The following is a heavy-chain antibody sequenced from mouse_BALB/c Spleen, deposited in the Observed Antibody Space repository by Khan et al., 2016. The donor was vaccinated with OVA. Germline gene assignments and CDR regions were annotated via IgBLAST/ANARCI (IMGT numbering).Heavy chain of an antibody. CDR1: GFSLTSYG. CDR3: ARGRGDYDGAWFAY. CDR2: IWAGGST. Sequence: QVQLKQSGPGLVAPSQSLSITCTVSGFSLTSYGVHWVRQPPGKGLEWLGVIWAGGSTNYTSALMSRLSISKDNSKSQVFLKMNSLQTDDTAMYYCARGRGDYDGAWFAYWGQGTLVTVAA. V-gene: IGHV2-9*02. D-gene: IGHD2-4*01. J-gene: IGHJ3*01.